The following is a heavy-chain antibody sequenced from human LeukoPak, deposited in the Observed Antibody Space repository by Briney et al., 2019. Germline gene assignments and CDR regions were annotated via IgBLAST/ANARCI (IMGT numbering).Heavy chain of an antibody. V-gene: IGHV4-30-4*08. CDR2: IYYSGST. CDR1: GGSISSGDYY. Sequence: SQTLSLTCTVSGGSISSGDYYWSWIRQPPGKGLEWIGYIYYSGSTYYNPSLKSRVTISVDTSKNQFSLKLSSVTAADTAVYYCASYRYSSGWYGTPRDYYYGMDVWGQGTTVTVSS. CDR3: ASYRYSSGWYGTPRDYYYGMDV. J-gene: IGHJ6*02. D-gene: IGHD6-19*01.